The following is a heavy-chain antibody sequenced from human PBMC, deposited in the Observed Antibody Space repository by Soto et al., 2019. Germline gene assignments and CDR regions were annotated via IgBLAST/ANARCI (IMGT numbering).Heavy chain of an antibody. V-gene: IGHV3-21*01. CDR3: ARGYCSGGSCYSHYYYGMDV. D-gene: IGHD2-15*01. J-gene: IGHJ6*02. Sequence: GGSLRLSCAASGFTFSSYSMNWVRQAPGKGLEWVSSISSSSSYIYYADSVKGRFTISRDNAKNSLYLQMNSLRAEDTAVYYCARGYCSGGSCYSHYYYGMDVWGQGTTVTVSS. CDR1: GFTFSSYS. CDR2: ISSSSSYI.